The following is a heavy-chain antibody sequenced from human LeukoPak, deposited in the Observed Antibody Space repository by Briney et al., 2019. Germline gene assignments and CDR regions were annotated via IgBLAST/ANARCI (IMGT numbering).Heavy chain of an antibody. CDR3: ARDMTNYYYYYGMDV. V-gene: IGHV1-69*04. J-gene: IGHJ6*02. CDR2: IIPILGIA. CDR1: GGTFSSYA. Sequence: ASVKVSCKASGGTFSSYAVSWVRQAPGQGLEWMGRIIPILGIANYAQKFQGRVTITADKSTSTAYMELSSLRSEDTAVYYCARDMTNYYYYYGMDVWGQGTTVTVSS. D-gene: IGHD4-11*01.